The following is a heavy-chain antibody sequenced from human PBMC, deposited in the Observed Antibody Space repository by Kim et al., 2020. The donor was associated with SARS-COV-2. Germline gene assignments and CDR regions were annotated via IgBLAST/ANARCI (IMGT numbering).Heavy chain of an antibody. D-gene: IGHD3-10*01. V-gene: IGHV3-72*01. CDR3: TRTMIPGGGGAFDI. Sequence: GGSLRLSCAVSGFTFSDYYIDWVRQAPGKGLEWVGRSRNKAKSYSTEYAASVKGRFTISRDDSKNSLYLQMNSLKTEDTAMYYCTRTMIPGGGGAFDIWGQGTMVTVSS. CDR2: SRNKAKSYST. J-gene: IGHJ3*02. CDR1: GFTFSDYY.